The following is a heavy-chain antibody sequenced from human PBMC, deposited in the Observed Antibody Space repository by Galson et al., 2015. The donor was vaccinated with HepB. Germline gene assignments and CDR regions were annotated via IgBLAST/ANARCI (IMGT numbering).Heavy chain of an antibody. CDR1: GYTFTSYY. CDR2: INPSGGST. Sequence: SVKVSCKASGYTFTSYYMHWVRQAPGQGLEWMGIINPSGGSTSYAQKFQGRVTMTRDTSTSTVHMELSSLRSEDTAVYYCARDYLNNYYDSSGLHYWGQGTLVTVSS. CDR3: ARDYLNNYYDSSGLHY. J-gene: IGHJ4*02. V-gene: IGHV1-46*01. D-gene: IGHD3-22*01.